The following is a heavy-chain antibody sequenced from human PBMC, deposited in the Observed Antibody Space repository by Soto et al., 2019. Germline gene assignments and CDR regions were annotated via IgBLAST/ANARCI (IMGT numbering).Heavy chain of an antibody. J-gene: IGHJ6*03. CDR3: VKFRGRAYHYYYMDV. CDR2: YGGSGGST. CDR1: GFSFSTYG. Sequence: DVQLLESGGGLAQRGGSLRLSGAASGFSFSTYGMTWVRQAPGKGLEWVSYGGSGGSTYYADSVKGRFTISRDNSKNTLYLQMNSLRAEDTAVYYCVKFRGRAYHYYYMDVWDNGTTVTVSS. V-gene: IGHV3-23*01. D-gene: IGHD3-16*01.